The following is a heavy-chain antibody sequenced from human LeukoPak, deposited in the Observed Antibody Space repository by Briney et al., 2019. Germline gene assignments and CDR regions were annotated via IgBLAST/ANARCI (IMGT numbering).Heavy chain of an antibody. CDR1: GYTFTGYY. CDR2: INPNSGGT. CDR3: ARDLRGNSFDY. V-gene: IGHV1-2*02. Sequence: ASVKVSCKASGYTFTGYYMHWVRQAPGQGLEWVGWINPNSGGTNHAQKFKGRVTMTRDTSINTAYMDLAGLTSDDTALYYCARDLRGNSFDYWGQGTLVTVSS. D-gene: IGHD2-15*01. J-gene: IGHJ4*02.